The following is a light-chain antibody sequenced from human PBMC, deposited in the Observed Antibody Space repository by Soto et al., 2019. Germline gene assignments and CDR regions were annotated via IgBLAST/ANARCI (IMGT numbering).Light chain of an antibody. V-gene: IGKV3-20*01. CDR3: QQYGSSPLT. Sequence: EIVLTQSPGTLSLSPGERATLSCRASQSVSSNYLVWYQQKTGQAPRLLVFDASNRATGIPDRFSGSGSGTDFTLTISGLEPEDFAVYYWQQYGSSPLTFGGGTKVEIK. CDR1: QSVSSNY. CDR2: DAS. J-gene: IGKJ4*01.